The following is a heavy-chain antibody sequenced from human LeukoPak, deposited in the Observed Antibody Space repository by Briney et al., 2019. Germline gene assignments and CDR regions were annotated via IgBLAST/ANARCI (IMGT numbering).Heavy chain of an antibody. V-gene: IGHV3-30*04. CDR3: ARRAAGQQLVDY. CDR1: GFTFSSYA. CDR2: ISYDGSNK. Sequence: GGSLRLSCAASGFTFSSYAMHWVRQAPGKGLEWVAVISYDGSNKYYADSVKGRFTISRDNSKNTLYLQMNSLRAEDTAVYYCARRAAGQQLVDYWGQGTLVTVSS. J-gene: IGHJ4*02. D-gene: IGHD6-6*01.